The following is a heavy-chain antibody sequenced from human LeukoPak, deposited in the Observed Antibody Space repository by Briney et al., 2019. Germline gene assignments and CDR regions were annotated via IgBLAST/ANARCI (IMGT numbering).Heavy chain of an antibody. CDR1: GFTFSSYA. CDR3: AKAVAGTPDYFDC. J-gene: IGHJ4*02. D-gene: IGHD6-19*01. Sequence: GGSLRLSCAASGFTFSSYAVNWVRQAPGKGLEWVSGISGSGGSTYYADSVKGRFTISRDNSKNTLYVQMNSLTAEDTATYYCAKAVAGTPDYFDCWGQGTLVTVSS. V-gene: IGHV3-23*01. CDR2: ISGSGGST.